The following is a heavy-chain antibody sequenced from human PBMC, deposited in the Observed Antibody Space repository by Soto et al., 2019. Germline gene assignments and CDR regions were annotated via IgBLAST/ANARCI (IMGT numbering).Heavy chain of an antibody. D-gene: IGHD3-3*01. CDR3: ARMVIFGAVITTSFDY. Sequence: GGSLRLSCGASGFTFSSYAMSWVRQAPGKGLEWVSAISGSGGSTYYTDSVKGRFTISRDNSKNTLYLQMNSLRAEDTAVYHCARMVIFGAVITTSFDYWGPGPLVTVSS. CDR2: ISGSGGST. V-gene: IGHV3-23*01. J-gene: IGHJ4*02. CDR1: GFTFSSYA.